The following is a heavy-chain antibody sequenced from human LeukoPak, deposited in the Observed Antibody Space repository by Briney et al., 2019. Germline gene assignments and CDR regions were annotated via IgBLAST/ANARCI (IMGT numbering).Heavy chain of an antibody. J-gene: IGHJ6*02. D-gene: IGHD1-26*01. CDR1: GFTVSSNE. CDR2: ISGGST. V-gene: IGHV3-38-3*01. CDR3: AKAVGATSYYYYYGMDV. Sequence: GGSLRLSCAASGFTVSSNEMSWVRQAPGKGLEWVSSISGGSTYYADSRKGRFTISRDNSKNTLYLQMNSLRAEDTAVYYCAKAVGATSYYYYYGMDVWGQGTTVTVSS.